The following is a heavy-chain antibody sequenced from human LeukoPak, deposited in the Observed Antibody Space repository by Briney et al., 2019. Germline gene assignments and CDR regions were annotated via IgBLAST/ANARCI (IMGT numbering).Heavy chain of an antibody. CDR1: GYTFTGYY. CDR3: ARAPTYYYGSSGYYSFDY. D-gene: IGHD3-22*01. J-gene: IGHJ4*02. Sequence: ASVKVSCKASGYTFTGYYMHWVRQAPGQGLEWMGWINPNSGGTNYAQKFQGRVTMTRDTSISTAYMELSRLRSDDTAVYYCARAPTYYYGSSGYYSFDYWGQGTLVTVSS. V-gene: IGHV1-2*02. CDR2: INPNSGGT.